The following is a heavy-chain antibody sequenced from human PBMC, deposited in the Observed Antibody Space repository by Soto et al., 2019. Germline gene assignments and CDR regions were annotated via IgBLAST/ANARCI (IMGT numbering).Heavy chain of an antibody. CDR3: ASGPPPKDYYYGMDV. CDR2: IYYSGST. Sequence: PSETLSLTCTFSGGSISSYYWSWIRQPPGKGLEWIGYIYYSGSTYYNPSLKSRVTISVDTSKNQFSLKLSSVTAADTAVYYCASGPPPKDYYYGMDVWGQGTTVTVSS. V-gene: IGHV4-59*12. J-gene: IGHJ6*02. CDR1: GGSISSYY.